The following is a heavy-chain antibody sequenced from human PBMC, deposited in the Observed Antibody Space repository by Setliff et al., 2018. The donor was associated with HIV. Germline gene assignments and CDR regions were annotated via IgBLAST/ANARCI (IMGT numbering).Heavy chain of an antibody. J-gene: IGHJ2*01. V-gene: IGHV4-38-2*01. Sequence: KTSETLSLTCAVSGYSISSNYYWGWIRQSPGKGLEWIGSIKHSGNIYYNSSLKSRISVSRDTSKNQFFLKLSSVTAADTAVYYCGTVTTGHWYFDLWGRGTLVTVSS. D-gene: IGHD4-17*01. CDR3: GTVTTGHWYFDL. CDR1: GYSISSNYY. CDR2: IKHSGNI.